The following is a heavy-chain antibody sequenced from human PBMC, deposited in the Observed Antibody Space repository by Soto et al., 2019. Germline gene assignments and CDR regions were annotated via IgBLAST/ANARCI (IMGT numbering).Heavy chain of an antibody. Sequence: TLSLACTVSGDSISSGGFYWSWIRQHPGKGLEWIGYIYYSGSTYYNPSLKSRVSISVDTSKNQFSLKLSSVTAADTAVYYCARDRGTTVTIHYFDYWGRGTQVTVSS. J-gene: IGHJ4*02. CDR3: ARDRGTTVTIHYFDY. CDR2: IYYSGST. V-gene: IGHV4-31*03. CDR1: GDSISSGGFY. D-gene: IGHD4-4*01.